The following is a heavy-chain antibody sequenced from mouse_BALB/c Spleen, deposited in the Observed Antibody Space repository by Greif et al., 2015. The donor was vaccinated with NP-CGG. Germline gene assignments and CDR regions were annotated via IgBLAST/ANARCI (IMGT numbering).Heavy chain of an antibody. J-gene: IGHJ4*01. D-gene: IGHD1-1*01. CDR2: ISDGGSYT. CDR3: ARDTVVANYYAMDY. Sequence: EVHLVESGGGLVKPGGSLKLSCAASGFTFSDYYMYWVRQTPEKRLEWVATISDGGSYTYYPDSVKGRFTISRDNAKNNLYLQMSSLKSEDTAMYYCARDTVVANYYAMDYWGQGTSVTVSS. V-gene: IGHV5-4*02. CDR1: GFTFSDYY.